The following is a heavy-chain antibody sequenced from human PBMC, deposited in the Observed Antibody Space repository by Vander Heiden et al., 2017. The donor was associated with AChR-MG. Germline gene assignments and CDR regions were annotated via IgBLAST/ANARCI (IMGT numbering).Heavy chain of an antibody. D-gene: IGHD4-17*01. CDR2: ISSNGGST. Sequence: EVQLVESGGGLVQPGGSLRLPCSASGFTFGSYAMHWVRQAPGKGLEYVSAISSNGGSTYYADSVKGRFTISRDNSKNTLYLQMSSLRAEDTAVYYCVPRVATVTLYSFDYWGQGTLVTVSS. CDR1: GFTFGSYA. J-gene: IGHJ4*02. V-gene: IGHV3-64D*06. CDR3: VPRVATVTLYSFDY.